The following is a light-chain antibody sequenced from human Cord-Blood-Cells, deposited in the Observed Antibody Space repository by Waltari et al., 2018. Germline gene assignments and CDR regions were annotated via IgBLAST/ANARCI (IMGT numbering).Light chain of an antibody. V-gene: IGKV1-5*03. CDR3: QQYNSYSPYS. CDR1: QSISSW. J-gene: IGKJ2*03. CDR2: KAS. Sequence: DIQMTKSPSTLSASVGDRVTITCRASQSISSWLAWYQQKPGKAPKLLIYKASSLESGVPSRFSVSGSGTEFTLTISSLQPDDFATYYCQQYNSYSPYSFGQGTKLEIK.